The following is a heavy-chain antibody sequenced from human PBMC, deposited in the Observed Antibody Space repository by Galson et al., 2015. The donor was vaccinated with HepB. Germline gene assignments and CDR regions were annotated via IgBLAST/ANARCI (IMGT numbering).Heavy chain of an antibody. CDR3: ARDLRYYYDSSGYYDWFDP. Sequence: ETLSLTCTVSGGSVSSSSYYWGWIRQPPGKGLEWIGSIYYTGRTFYSPSLKSRVTISVDTSKNQFSLKLSSVTAADTAVYYCARDLRYYYDSSGYYDWFDPWGQGTLVTVSS. CDR1: GGSVSSSSYY. D-gene: IGHD3-22*01. V-gene: IGHV4-39*07. CDR2: IYYTGRT. J-gene: IGHJ5*02.